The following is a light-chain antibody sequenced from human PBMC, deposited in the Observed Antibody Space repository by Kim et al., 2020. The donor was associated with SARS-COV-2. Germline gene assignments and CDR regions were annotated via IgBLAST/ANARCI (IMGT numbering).Light chain of an antibody. V-gene: IGLV1-44*01. CDR3: ATWDVSLNGWV. Sequence: ELTQPPSASGTPGQRVTISCSGSSSNIGSNPVHWYQQVPGTAPKLLIHSTNQRPSGVPDRFSGSKSGTSASLAISGRQSEDEADYYCATWDVSLNGWVFGGGTHLTVL. CDR1: SSNIGSNP. J-gene: IGLJ3*02. CDR2: STN.